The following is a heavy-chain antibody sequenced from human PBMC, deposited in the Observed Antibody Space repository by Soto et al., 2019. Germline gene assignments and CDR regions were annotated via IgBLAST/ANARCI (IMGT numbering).Heavy chain of an antibody. CDR1: GGSFSGYY. J-gene: IGHJ1*01. D-gene: IGHD3-22*01. Sequence: SETLSLTCAVYGGSFSGYYWSWIRQPPGKGLEWIGEINHSGSTNYNPSLKSRATMSIDTAGNQFSLKVSSVTVADTAVYYCARDLDGLHDDTSGPFPRPGWGQGTLVTVSS. CDR3: ARDLDGLHDDTSGPFPRPG. V-gene: IGHV4-34*01. CDR2: INHSGST.